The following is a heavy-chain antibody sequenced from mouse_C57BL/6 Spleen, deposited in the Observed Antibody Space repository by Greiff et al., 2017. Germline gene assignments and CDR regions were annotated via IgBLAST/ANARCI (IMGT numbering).Heavy chain of an antibody. CDR3: ARHSTYYAMDY. CDR2: ISSGGSYT. CDR1: GFTFSSYG. J-gene: IGHJ4*01. D-gene: IGHD2-1*01. Sequence: EVKLMESGGDLVKPGGSLKLSCAASGFTFSSYGMSWVRQTPDKRLEWVATISSGGSYTYYPDSVKGRFTISRDNAKNTLYLQMSRLKSEDTAMYYCARHSTYYAMDYWGQGTSVTVSS. V-gene: IGHV5-6*01.